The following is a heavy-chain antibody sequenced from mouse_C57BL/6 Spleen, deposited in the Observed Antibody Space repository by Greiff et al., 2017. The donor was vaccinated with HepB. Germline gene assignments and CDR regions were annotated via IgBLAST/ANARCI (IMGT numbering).Heavy chain of an antibody. CDR2: SRNKANDYTT. CDR1: GFTFSDFY. J-gene: IGHJ4*01. V-gene: IGHV7-1*01. CDR3: ARGNWDNAMDY. D-gene: IGHD4-1*01. Sequence: EVQLVESGGGLVQSGRSLRLSCATSGFTFSDFYMEWVRQAPGKGLEWIAASRNKANDYTTEYSASVKGRFIVSRDTSQSILYLQMNALRAEDTAIYYCARGNWDNAMDYWGQGTSVTVSS.